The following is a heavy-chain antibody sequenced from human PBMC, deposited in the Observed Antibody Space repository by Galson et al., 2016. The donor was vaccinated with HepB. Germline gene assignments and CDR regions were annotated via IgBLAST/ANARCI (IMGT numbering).Heavy chain of an antibody. Sequence: SLRLSCAASGFTFSNYGMHWVRQAPGKGLEWVAADSMDGRRKFYADSVKGRFTISRDNSNNMLFPQMSSLRPDDTAVYYCAKRHEYCPPVGCSVDYWGQGTLVSVSS. CDR3: AKRHEYCPPVGCSVDY. V-gene: IGHV3-30*18. CDR1: GFTFSNYG. D-gene: IGHD2/OR15-2a*01. CDR2: DSMDGRRK. J-gene: IGHJ4*02.